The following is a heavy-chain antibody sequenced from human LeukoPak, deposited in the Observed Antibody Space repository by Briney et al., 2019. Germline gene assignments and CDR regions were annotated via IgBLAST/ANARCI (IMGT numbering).Heavy chain of an antibody. CDR1: GGSVTRGDYY. V-gene: IGHV4-30-4*01. Sequence: SETLPLTCTVSGGSVTRGDYYWSWIRQPPGKGLEWIAYMYYSGSTYYNPSLKSRVTMSADTSKDQLSLKLRSVTAADTAVYYCARPYYYDSRIDPWGQGILVTVSS. CDR3: ARPYYYDSRIDP. J-gene: IGHJ5*02. CDR2: MYYSGST. D-gene: IGHD3-22*01.